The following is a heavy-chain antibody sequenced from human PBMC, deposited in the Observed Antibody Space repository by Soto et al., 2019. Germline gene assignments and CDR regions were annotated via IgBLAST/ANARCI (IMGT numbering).Heavy chain of an antibody. CDR1: GFTFSSYA. CDR2: ISGSGGST. CDR3: AKDTGSYYYYGMDV. Sequence: PXVSLRLSFAASGFTFSSYAMSWVRQAPGKGLEWVSAISGSGGSTYYADSVKGRFTISRDNSKNTLYLQMNSLRAEDTAVYYCAKDTGSYYYYGMDVWGQGTTVTVSS. J-gene: IGHJ6*02. V-gene: IGHV3-23*01. D-gene: IGHD3-10*01.